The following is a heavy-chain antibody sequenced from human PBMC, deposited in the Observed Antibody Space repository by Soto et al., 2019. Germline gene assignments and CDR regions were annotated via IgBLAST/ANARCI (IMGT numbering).Heavy chain of an antibody. J-gene: IGHJ6*02. V-gene: IGHV1-69*01. CDR3: AGGRAAAGRRRHYYYYGMDV. D-gene: IGHD6-13*01. CDR1: GGTFSSYA. CDR2: IIPIFGTA. Sequence: QVQLVQSGAEVKKPGSSVKVSCKASGGTFSSYAISWVRQAPGQGLEWMGGIIPIFGTANYAQKFQGRVTITAHETVSTAYVELSSLRSEETAVFYCAGGRAAAGRRRHYYYYGMDVWGQGTTVTVSS.